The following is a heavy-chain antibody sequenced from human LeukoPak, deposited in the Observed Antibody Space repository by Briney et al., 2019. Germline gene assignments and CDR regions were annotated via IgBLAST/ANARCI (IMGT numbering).Heavy chain of an antibody. Sequence: SETLSLTCAVSGYSISSGYYWGWIRQPPGKGLEWIGSIYHSGSTYYNPSLKSRGTISVDTSEHQFSLKLSSVTAADTAVYYCARRPSVPAAIHPWFDPWGQGTLVTVSS. CDR2: IYHSGST. CDR1: GYSISSGYY. CDR3: ARRPSVPAAIHPWFDP. D-gene: IGHD2-2*01. V-gene: IGHV4-38-2*01. J-gene: IGHJ5*02.